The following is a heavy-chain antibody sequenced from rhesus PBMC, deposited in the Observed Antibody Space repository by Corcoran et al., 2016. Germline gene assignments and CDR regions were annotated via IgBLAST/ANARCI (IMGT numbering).Heavy chain of an antibody. J-gene: IGHJ4*01. CDR3: ARGYNIWTGYRFDY. D-gene: IGHD3-3*01. V-gene: IGHV4-173*01. CDR1: GGSISNNF. CDR2: ISGGGGST. Sequence: QVQLQESGPGLVKPSETLSLTCAVSGGSISNNFWSWVRQPPGKGLEWIGRISGGGGSTDYTPSLKSRVPVSRDTSKNHFSLNLNSVTAADTAVYYCARGYNIWTGYRFDYWGQGVLVTVSS.